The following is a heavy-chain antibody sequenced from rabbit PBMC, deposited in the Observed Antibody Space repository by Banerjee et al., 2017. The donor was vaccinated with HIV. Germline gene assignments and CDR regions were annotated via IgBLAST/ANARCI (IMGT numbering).Heavy chain of an antibody. CDR3: ARENAGYAGYGYAIDYFNL. V-gene: IGHV1S40*01. Sequence: QSLEESGGDLVKPGASLTLTCTASGFSLSSTYWICWVRQAPGKGLEWIACIYAGSSGLTYYASWAKGRFTISKTSSTTVTLQMTSLTAADTATYFCARENAGYAGYGYAIDYFNLWGPGTLVTVS. J-gene: IGHJ4*01. CDR2: IYAGSSGLT. D-gene: IGHD6-1*01. CDR1: GFSLSSTYW.